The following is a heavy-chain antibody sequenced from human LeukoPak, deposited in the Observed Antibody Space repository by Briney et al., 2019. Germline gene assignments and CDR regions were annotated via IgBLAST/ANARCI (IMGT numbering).Heavy chain of an antibody. CDR1: GFTPTWHV. V-gene: IGHV3-64D*06. J-gene: IGHJ4*02. CDR2: IHHNGEMT. Sequence: PGGSLRLSCAASGFTPTWHVMHWVRQAPGKALEYVSFIHHNGEMTSYAESVRGRFTVSRDNSKNTLFLELSSLRTDDTAVYYCVRDMSGKYSFDYWGQGTLVIVST. D-gene: IGHD1-26*01. CDR3: VRDMSGKYSFDY.